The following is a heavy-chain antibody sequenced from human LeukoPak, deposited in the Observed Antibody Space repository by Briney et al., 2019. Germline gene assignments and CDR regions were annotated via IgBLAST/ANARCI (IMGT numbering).Heavy chain of an antibody. CDR1: GFTFSSYS. D-gene: IGHD6-19*01. J-gene: IGHJ4*02. CDR3: ARSGSGWTHAY. Sequence: GGSLRLSCAASGFTFSSYSMNWVRQAPGKGLEWVSSISSSSSYIYYADSVKGRFTISRDNAKTSLYLQMNRLRAEDTAVYYCARSGSGWTHAYWGQGTLVTVSS. CDR2: ISSSSSYI. V-gene: IGHV3-21*01.